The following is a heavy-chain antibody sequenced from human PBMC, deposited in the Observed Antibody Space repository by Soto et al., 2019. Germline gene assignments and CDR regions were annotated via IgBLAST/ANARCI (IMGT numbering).Heavy chain of an antibody. CDR2: ISRSGTAI. Sequence: GGSLRLSCASSGFMFSDKYMTWIRQAPGKGLEFISYISRSGTAIYYADSAKGRFTISRDNGKNSPYLQMNDLRADDTAVYFCAGHFDPVPRSAFDIWGQGTVVTVSS. J-gene: IGHJ3*02. D-gene: IGHD3-9*01. V-gene: IGHV3-11*01. CDR3: AGHFDPVPRSAFDI. CDR1: GFMFSDKY.